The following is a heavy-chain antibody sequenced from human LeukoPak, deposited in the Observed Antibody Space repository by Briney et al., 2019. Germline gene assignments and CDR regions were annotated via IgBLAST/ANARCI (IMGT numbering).Heavy chain of an antibody. Sequence: GGSLRLSCAASGFTFSSYTMNWVRRAPGKGLEWVAVIWYDGSNEYYADSVKGRFTISRDNSKNTLYLQTNSLRAEDTAVYYCARRLGYYFDYWGQGTLVTVSS. CDR2: IWYDGSNE. V-gene: IGHV3-33*08. D-gene: IGHD5-12*01. CDR3: ARRLGYYFDY. J-gene: IGHJ4*02. CDR1: GFTFSSYT.